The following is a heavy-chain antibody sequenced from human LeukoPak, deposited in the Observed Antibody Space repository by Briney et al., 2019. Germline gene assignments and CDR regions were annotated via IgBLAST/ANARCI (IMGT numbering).Heavy chain of an antibody. CDR3: AKWKYSKSGIDDY. D-gene: IGHD6-13*01. CDR2: ISGSDDNT. J-gene: IGHJ4*01. V-gene: IGHV3-23*01. CDR1: GFTFSSYA. Sequence: GGSLSLSCAASGFTFSSYAMSWVRQVPAQGLEWVSVISGSDDNTYYADSVNGRFTISRDHSKNMLYLQMNSLRAEDSAVYYCAKWKYSKSGIDDYQGNGTLVTASS.